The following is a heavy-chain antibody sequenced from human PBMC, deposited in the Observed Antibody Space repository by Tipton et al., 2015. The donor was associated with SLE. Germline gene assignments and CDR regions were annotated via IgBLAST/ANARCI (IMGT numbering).Heavy chain of an antibody. D-gene: IGHD6-13*01. V-gene: IGHV4-59*01. CDR3: ARGGSSWDPSDY. J-gene: IGHJ4*02. Sequence: LRLSCTVSGGSISSYYWSWIRQPPGKGLEWIGYIYYSGSTNYNPSLKSRVTISVDTSKNQFSLKLSSVTAADTAVYYCARGGSSWDPSDYWGQGTLVTVSS. CDR1: GGSISSYY. CDR2: IYYSGST.